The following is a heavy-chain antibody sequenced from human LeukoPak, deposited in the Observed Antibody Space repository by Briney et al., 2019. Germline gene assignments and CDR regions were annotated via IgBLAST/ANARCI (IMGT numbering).Heavy chain of an antibody. CDR1: GFTFSECW. Sequence: GGSLRLSCAASGFTFSECWMTWVRQAPGKGLEWVASIKEDGSEKYYVDSVKGRCTISRDNGKNSLYLQKNSLRDEDTAMYYCARFPTGFDYWGQGTLVSVSS. D-gene: IGHD4-17*01. V-gene: IGHV3-7*05. CDR2: IKEDGSEK. CDR3: ARFPTGFDY. J-gene: IGHJ4*02.